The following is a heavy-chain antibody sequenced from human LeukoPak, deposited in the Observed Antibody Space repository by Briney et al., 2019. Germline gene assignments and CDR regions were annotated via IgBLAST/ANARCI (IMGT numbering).Heavy chain of an antibody. CDR1: GYTFTSYD. CDR2: MNPNSGNT. D-gene: IGHD6-13*01. J-gene: IGHJ6*02. Sequence: ASVKVSCKASGYTFTSYDINWVRQATGQGLEWMGWMNPNSGNTGYAQKFQGRVTMTRNSSISTAYMELSSLRSEDTAVYYCARHHSSSWYGMNYYYYYGMDVWGQGTTVTVSS. V-gene: IGHV1-8*01. CDR3: ARHHSSSWYGMNYYYYYGMDV.